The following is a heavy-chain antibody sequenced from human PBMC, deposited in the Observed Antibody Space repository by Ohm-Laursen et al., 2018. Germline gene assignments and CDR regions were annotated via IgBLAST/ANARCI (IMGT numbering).Heavy chain of an antibody. CDR3: AIRTIFGFLPGDYFDY. J-gene: IGHJ4*02. V-gene: IGHV3-23*01. Sequence: SLRLSCTASGFTFSSYAMSWVRQAPGKGLEWVSAISGSGGSTYYADSVKGRFTISRDNSKNALYLQMNSLRAEDTAVYYCAIRTIFGFLPGDYFDYWGQGTLVTVSS. CDR2: ISGSGGST. D-gene: IGHD3-3*01. CDR1: GFTFSSYA.